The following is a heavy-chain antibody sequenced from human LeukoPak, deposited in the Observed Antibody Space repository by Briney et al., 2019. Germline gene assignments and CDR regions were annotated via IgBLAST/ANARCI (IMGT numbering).Heavy chain of an antibody. J-gene: IGHJ3*02. Sequence: GGSLRLSCAASGFTFTSYAMSWVRQAPGKGLEWVSAISGSGGDTSYAGSVKGRFTISRDNSKNTLYLQMNSLRADDTAVYYCAKDPMGIGPAFDIWGQGTMVTVSS. D-gene: IGHD7-27*01. CDR3: AKDPMGIGPAFDI. CDR1: GFTFTSYA. CDR2: ISGSGGDT. V-gene: IGHV3-23*01.